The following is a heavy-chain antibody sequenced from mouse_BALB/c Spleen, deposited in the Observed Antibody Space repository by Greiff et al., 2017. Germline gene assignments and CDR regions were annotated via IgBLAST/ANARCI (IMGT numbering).Heavy chain of an antibody. D-gene: IGHD3-3*01. J-gene: IGHJ3*01. CDR1: GFSLTSYG. V-gene: IGHV2-9*02. CDR3: ARDGGKLGAWFAY. CDR2: IWAGGST. Sequence: QVQLKESGPGLVAPSQSLSITCTVSGFSLTSYGVHWVRQPPGKGLEWLGVIWAGGSTNYNSALMSRLSISKDNSKSQVFLKMNSLQTDDTAMYYCARDGGKLGAWFAYWGQGTLVTVSA.